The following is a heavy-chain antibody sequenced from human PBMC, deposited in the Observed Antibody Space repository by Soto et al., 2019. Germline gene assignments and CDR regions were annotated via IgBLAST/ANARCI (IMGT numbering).Heavy chain of an antibody. CDR2: ISSSGSTI. D-gene: IGHD6-19*01. CDR1: GFTFSDYY. J-gene: IGHJ6*02. Sequence: PGGSLRLSCAASGFTFSDYYMSWIRQAPGKGLEWVSYISSSGSTIYYADSVKGRFTISRDNAKNSLYLQMNSLRAEDTAVYYCARGVAVADLYYYYYYGMDVWGQGTTVTVYS. V-gene: IGHV3-11*01. CDR3: ARGVAVADLYYYYYYGMDV.